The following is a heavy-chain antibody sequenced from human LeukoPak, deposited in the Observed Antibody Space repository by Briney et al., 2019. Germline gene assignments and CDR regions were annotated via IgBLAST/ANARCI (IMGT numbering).Heavy chain of an antibody. CDR1: GGSISSYY. CDR3: ARETSQKGAHYMDV. V-gene: IGHV4-59*01. D-gene: IGHD3-16*01. J-gene: IGHJ6*03. Sequence: SETLSLTCTVSGGSISSYYWSWIRQPPGKGLEWIGYIYYSGYTNYKPSLKSRVTISVGTSKNQFSLKLSSVTAADTAVYYCARETSQKGAHYMDVWGKGTTVTISS. CDR2: IYYSGYT.